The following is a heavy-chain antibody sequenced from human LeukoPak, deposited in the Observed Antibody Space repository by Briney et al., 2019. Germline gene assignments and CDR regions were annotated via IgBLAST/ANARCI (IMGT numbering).Heavy chain of an antibody. Sequence: GGSLRLSCAASGFTFSIYAMNWVRQAPGKGLEWVSSISANGGETHYADSVKGRFTISRDNSKNTLYLQINNPRVEDTAVYYCAKLATGTTNDESDYWGQGTLVTVSS. V-gene: IGHV3-23*01. J-gene: IGHJ4*02. D-gene: IGHD1-1*01. CDR1: GFTFSIYA. CDR2: ISANGGET. CDR3: AKLATGTTNDESDY.